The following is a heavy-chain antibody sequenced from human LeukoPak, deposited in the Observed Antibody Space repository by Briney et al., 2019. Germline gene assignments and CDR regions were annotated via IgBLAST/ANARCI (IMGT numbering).Heavy chain of an antibody. D-gene: IGHD2-21*02. J-gene: IGHJ3*02. CDR2: VYHSGST. CDR1: GGSISSSYW. V-gene: IGHV4-4*02. CDR3: AGAYCGGDCYSGRTFDI. Sequence: SETLSLTCAVSGGSISSSYWWSWVRQPPVKGLEWIGEVYHSGSTNYSPSLKSRVTLSVDKSKNQFSLRLSSVTAADTAVYYCAGAYCGGDCYSGRTFDIWGQGTMVTVSS.